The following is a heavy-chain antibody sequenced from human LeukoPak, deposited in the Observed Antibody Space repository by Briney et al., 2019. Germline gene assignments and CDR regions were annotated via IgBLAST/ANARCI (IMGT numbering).Heavy chain of an antibody. Sequence: PSETLSLTCTVSGGSISSYYWSWIRQPAGKGLEWIGRIYASGGTNYNPSLKSRVTMSVDTYKNQFSLKLSSVTAADTAVYYCARESPYDAFDIWGQGTMVTVSS. J-gene: IGHJ3*02. CDR1: GGSISSYY. CDR3: ARESPYDAFDI. CDR2: IYASGGT. V-gene: IGHV4-4*07.